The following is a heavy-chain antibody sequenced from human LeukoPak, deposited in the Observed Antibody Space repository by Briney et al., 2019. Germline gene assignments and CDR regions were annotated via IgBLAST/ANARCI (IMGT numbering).Heavy chain of an antibody. V-gene: IGHV3-7*03. CDR2: IKRDGSIK. CDR3: ARDLSGTYFYGSGTYYYDAFDI. D-gene: IGHD3-10*01. CDR1: GFPFSSYW. J-gene: IGHJ3*02. Sequence: QPGGSLRLSCAASGFPFSSYWMTWVRQAPGKGLEWVANIKRDGSIKHYVDSVEGRFTISRDNAKNSLYLQINSLRVGDTAVYYCARDLSGTYFYGSGTYYYDAFDIWGQGTVVTVSS.